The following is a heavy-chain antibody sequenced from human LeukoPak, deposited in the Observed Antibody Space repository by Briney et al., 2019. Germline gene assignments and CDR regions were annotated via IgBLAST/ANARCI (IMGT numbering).Heavy chain of an antibody. CDR1: GGSISSGSYY. CDR3: ARGLGYYYMDV. Sequence: PSETLSLTCTVSGGSISSGSYYWRWLRQPAGTGLEWIGRIYTSGSTNYNPSLKSRVTISVDTSKNQFSLKLSSVTAADTAVYYCARGLGYYYMDVWGKGTTVTVSS. V-gene: IGHV4-61*02. J-gene: IGHJ6*03. CDR2: IYTSGST.